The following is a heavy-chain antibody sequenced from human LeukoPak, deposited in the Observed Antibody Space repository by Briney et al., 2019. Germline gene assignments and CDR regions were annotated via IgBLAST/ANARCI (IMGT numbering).Heavy chain of an antibody. CDR3: ARDFRDEVPGFDY. J-gene: IGHJ4*02. D-gene: IGHD2-2*01. CDR2: INPSGGST. V-gene: IGHV1-46*01. CDR1: GYTFTSYY. Sequence: ASVKVSCKASGYTFTSYYMHWVRQAPGQGLEWMGIINPSGGSTSYAQKFQGRVTMTRNMSTSTVYMELSGLRSEDTAVYYCARDFRDEVPGFDYWGQGTLVTVSS.